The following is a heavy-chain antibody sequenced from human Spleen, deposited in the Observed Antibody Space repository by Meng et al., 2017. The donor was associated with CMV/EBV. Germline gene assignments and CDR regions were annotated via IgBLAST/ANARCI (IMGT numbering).Heavy chain of an antibody. Sequence: QVQLVQSGAEVKKHGASVTVSCKASGYTFTSFNINWVRQDTGQGLEGMGWMNPNSVYTGYAQKFQGRVTMTRDTSISTAYMELSSLRSEDTAVYYCARGVWGGGIDYWGQGTLVTVSS. D-gene: IGHD7-27*01. CDR1: GYTFTSFN. V-gene: IGHV1-8*01. CDR3: ARGVWGGGIDY. CDR2: MNPNSVYT. J-gene: IGHJ4*02.